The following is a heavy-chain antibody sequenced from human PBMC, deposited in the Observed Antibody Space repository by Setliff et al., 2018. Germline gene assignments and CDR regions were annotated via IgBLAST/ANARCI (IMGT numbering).Heavy chain of an antibody. J-gene: IGHJ4*02. V-gene: IGHV4-34*01. D-gene: IGHD3-10*01. Sequence: SETLSLTCAVYGGSFSGYYWSWIRQPPGKGLEWIGEINHSGSTNYNPSLKSRVTISVDTSKNQFSLKLSSVTAADTAVYYCARGVVRGVIRFDYWGQGTLVTSPQ. CDR1: GGSFSGYY. CDR3: ARGVVRGVIRFDY. CDR2: INHSGST.